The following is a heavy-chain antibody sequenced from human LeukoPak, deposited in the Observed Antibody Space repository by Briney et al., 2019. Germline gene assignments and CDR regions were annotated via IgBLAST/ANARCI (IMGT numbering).Heavy chain of an antibody. Sequence: PSETLSLTCTVPGYSISSDYYWGWIRQPPGKGLEWIGSIYHSGSTYYNPSLKSRVTISVDTSKNQFSLKVTSVTAADTAVYYCARDHDDFWSGYYNTLDYWGQGTLVTVSS. CDR2: IYHSGST. D-gene: IGHD3-3*01. J-gene: IGHJ4*02. CDR3: ARDHDDFWSGYYNTLDY. V-gene: IGHV4-38-2*02. CDR1: GYSISSDYY.